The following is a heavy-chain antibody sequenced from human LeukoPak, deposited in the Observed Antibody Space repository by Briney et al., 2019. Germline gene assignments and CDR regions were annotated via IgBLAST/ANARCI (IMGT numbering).Heavy chain of an antibody. CDR2: ISWDGGST. CDR3: AKDLYGRGSGSYYPDY. D-gene: IGHD3-10*01. V-gene: IGHV3-43*01. J-gene: IGHJ4*02. Sequence: PGGSLRLSCAASGFTFDDYTMHWVRQAPGKGLEWVSLISWDGGSTYYADSVKGRFTISRDNSKNSLYLQMNSLRTEDTALYYCAKDLYGRGSGSYYPDYWGQGTLVTVSS. CDR1: GFTFDDYT.